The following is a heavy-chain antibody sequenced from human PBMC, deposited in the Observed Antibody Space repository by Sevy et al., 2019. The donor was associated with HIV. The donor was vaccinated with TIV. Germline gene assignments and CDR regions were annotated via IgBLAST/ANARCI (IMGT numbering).Heavy chain of an antibody. V-gene: IGHV3-30*18. CDR3: AKDNSRLLWFGESLDY. J-gene: IGHJ4*02. Sequence: GGSLRISCTASGFNFSNYGMHWVRQAPGKGLEWVAFISYDGINKYYADSVKGRFTISRDNSQNTLYLQMNSLRTEDTAVFYCAKDNSRLLWFGESLDYWGQGTLVTVSS. CDR1: GFNFSNYG. D-gene: IGHD3-10*01. CDR2: ISYDGINK.